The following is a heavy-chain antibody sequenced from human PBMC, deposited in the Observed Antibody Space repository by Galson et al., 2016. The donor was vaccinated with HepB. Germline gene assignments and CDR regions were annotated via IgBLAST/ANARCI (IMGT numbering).Heavy chain of an antibody. D-gene: IGHD3-9*01. CDR1: GDSVSSSTAA. CDR2: TYYRSKWYN. J-gene: IGHJ6*02. V-gene: IGHV6-1*01. Sequence: CAISGDSVSSSTAAWIWIRQSPSRGLEWLGRTYYRSKWYNDYAVSVKSRITINPDTSKNQFSLKLSSVTPEETAVDYGAREVRYSPSGGMDVWGQGTTVTVSS. CDR3: AREVRYSPSGGMDV.